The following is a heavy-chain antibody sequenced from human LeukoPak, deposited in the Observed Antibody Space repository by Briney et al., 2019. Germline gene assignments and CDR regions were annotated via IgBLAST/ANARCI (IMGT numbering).Heavy chain of an antibody. Sequence: GGSLRLSCAASGFTFSSYAMHWVRQAPGKGLEWLAFISYDGSNKYYADSVKGRFTISRDNSKNTLYLQMNSLRAEDTAVYYCAKGEQWSYPVSDYWGQGTLVTVSS. V-gene: IGHV3-30-3*01. CDR2: ISYDGSNK. D-gene: IGHD6-19*01. CDR3: AKGEQWSYPVSDY. CDR1: GFTFSSYA. J-gene: IGHJ4*02.